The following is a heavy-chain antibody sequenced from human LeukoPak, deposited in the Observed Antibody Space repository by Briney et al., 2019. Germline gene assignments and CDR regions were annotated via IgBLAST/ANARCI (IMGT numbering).Heavy chain of an antibody. V-gene: IGHV3-30*03. D-gene: IGHD3-10*01. Sequence: PGGSLRLSCTASGFTFRSYGLHWVRQAPGRGLEWVAVIMFDGSSQNYVDSVKGRFTVSRDNSKNTVYLQMNSLRAEDTAVYYCAREGSEEYFDHWGQGTLDTVSS. J-gene: IGHJ4*02. CDR2: IMFDGSSQ. CDR1: GFTFRSYG. CDR3: AREGSEEYFDH.